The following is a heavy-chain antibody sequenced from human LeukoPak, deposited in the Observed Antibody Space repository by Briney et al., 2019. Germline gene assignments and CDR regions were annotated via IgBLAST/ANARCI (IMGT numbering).Heavy chain of an antibody. V-gene: IGHV3-7*01. CDR1: GFTFSNYW. Sequence: GGSLRLSCAASGFTFSNYWMSWVRQAPGKGLEWVANIRQDGSNKYYADSVKGRFTISRDNSKNTLYLQMNSLRAEDTAVYYCARDAHYYDSSGYPSHGAFDIWGQGTMVTVSS. J-gene: IGHJ3*02. CDR3: ARDAHYYDSSGYPSHGAFDI. D-gene: IGHD3-22*01. CDR2: IRQDGSNK.